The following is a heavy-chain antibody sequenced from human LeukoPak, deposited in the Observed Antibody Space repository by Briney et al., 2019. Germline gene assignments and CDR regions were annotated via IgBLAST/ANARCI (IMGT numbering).Heavy chain of an antibody. CDR2: ISSSGGTT. Sequence: GGSLRLSCAASGLTFSSYAMSWVRQAPGKGLEWVSAISSSGGTTHYADSVQGRFTVSRDNSQNTLNLQMNSLRAEDTAVYYCAKGGGGSSGARNWFDPWGQGTLVTVSS. D-gene: IGHD3-10*01. CDR1: GLTFSSYA. CDR3: AKGGGGSSGARNWFDP. V-gene: IGHV3-23*01. J-gene: IGHJ5*02.